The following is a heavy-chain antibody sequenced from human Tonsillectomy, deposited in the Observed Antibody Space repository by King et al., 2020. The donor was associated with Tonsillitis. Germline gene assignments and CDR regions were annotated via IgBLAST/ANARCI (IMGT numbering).Heavy chain of an antibody. V-gene: IGHV4-39*07. CDR1: GGSINSSNYY. J-gene: IGHJ6*02. CDR2: IYYSGST. D-gene: IGHD3-10*01. Sequence: VQLQESGPGLVKPSETLSLTCTVSGGSINSSNYYWGWIRQPPGKGLEWIGSIYYSGSTHYNPSLKSRVTISVDTSKNQFSLKLSSVTAADTAVYYCARPDYISRYYGIDVWGQGTTVTVSS. CDR3: ARPDYISRYYGIDV.